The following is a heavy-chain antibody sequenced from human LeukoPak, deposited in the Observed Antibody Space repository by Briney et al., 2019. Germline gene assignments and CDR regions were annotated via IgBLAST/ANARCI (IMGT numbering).Heavy chain of an antibody. CDR2: IYTSGST. V-gene: IGHV4-61*02. Sequence: SETLSLTCTVSGVSISSGSYYWGWIRQPAGKGLEWIVRIYTSGSTNYNPSLKSRVTISVDTSKNQFSLKLSSVTAADTAVYYCARDRYDFWSGYPWFDPWGQGTLVTVSS. CDR1: GVSISSGSYY. D-gene: IGHD3-3*01. CDR3: ARDRYDFWSGYPWFDP. J-gene: IGHJ5*02.